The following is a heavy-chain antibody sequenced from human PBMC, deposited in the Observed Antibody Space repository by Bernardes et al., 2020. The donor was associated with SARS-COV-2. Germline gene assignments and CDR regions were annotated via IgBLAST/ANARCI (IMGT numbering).Heavy chain of an antibody. CDR1: GYSFSDYW. D-gene: IGHD6-13*01. CDR3: ARRAAGAPSTFDH. V-gene: IGHV5-51*01. CDR2: MYPGDSDA. Sequence: GESLKISCKGSGYSFSDYWIAWVRQMPGKGLEWMGIMYPGDSDARYSPSFEGHVTMSVDTSINTAYLQWGSLKASDTAIYFCARRAAGAPSTFDHWAQGTLVTVSS. J-gene: IGHJ4*02.